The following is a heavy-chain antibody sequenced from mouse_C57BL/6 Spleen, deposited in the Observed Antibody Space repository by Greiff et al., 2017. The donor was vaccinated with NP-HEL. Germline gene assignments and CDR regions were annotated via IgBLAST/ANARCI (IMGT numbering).Heavy chain of an antibody. CDR1: GYTFTDYY. D-gene: IGHD2-4*01. V-gene: IGHV1-26*01. J-gene: IGHJ2*01. CDR3: ARFDYDWGFDY. CDR2: INPNNGGT. Sequence: EVQLQQSGPELVKPGASVKISCKASGYTFTDYYMNWVKQSHGKSLEWIGDINPNNGGTSYNQKFKGKATLTVDKSSSTAYMELRSLTSEDSAVYYCARFDYDWGFDYWGQGTTLTVSS.